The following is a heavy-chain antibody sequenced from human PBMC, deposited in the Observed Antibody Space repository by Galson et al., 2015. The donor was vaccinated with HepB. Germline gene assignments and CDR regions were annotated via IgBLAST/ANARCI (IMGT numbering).Heavy chain of an antibody. D-gene: IGHD3-10*01. CDR1: GYTFTSYG. V-gene: IGHV1-18*01. Sequence: SVKVSCKASGYTFTSYGISWVRQAPGQGLEWMGWISTYNGNTNYAQKFLQGRVTMTTDTSTSTAYMELRSLRSDDTAVYYCATGPAVQGSGSSYYFDYWGQGTLVTVSS. CDR2: ISTYNGNT. J-gene: IGHJ4*02. CDR3: ATGPAVQGSGSSYYFDY.